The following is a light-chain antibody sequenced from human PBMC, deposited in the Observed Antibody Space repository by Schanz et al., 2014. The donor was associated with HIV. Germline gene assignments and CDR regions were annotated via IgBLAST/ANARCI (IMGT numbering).Light chain of an antibody. Sequence: QSALTQPASLSGSPGQSITISCTGTSSDVGGYKFVSWYQQHPGKAPKLLLYDVSIRVRPSGVSNRFSGSKSGNTASLTISGLQADDEADYSCSSYTSDSIMVFGGGTKLTVL. CDR2: DVS. CDR3: SSYTSDSIMV. CDR1: SSDVGGYKF. V-gene: IGLV2-14*01. J-gene: IGLJ2*01.